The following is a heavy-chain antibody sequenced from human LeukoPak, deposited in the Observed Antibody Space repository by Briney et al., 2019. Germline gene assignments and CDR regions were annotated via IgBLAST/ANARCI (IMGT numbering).Heavy chain of an antibody. CDR1: GFTFSSYG. CDR2: ISYDGNDK. Sequence: PGRSLRLSCAASGFTFSSYGMHWVRQAPGKGLEWVAFISYDGNDKYYADSVKGRFTTSRDNSNNALYLQMHSLRPEDTAVYSCAKDAVNCSGTSCPYGMDVWGQGTTVTVSS. J-gene: IGHJ6*02. D-gene: IGHD2-2*01. V-gene: IGHV3-30*18. CDR3: AKDAVNCSGTSCPYGMDV.